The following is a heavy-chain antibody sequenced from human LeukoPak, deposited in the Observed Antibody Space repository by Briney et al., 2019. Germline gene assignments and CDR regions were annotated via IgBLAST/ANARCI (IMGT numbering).Heavy chain of an antibody. J-gene: IGHJ4*02. V-gene: IGHV3-23*01. D-gene: IGHD2-2*01. CDR1: GFTFSSYA. Sequence: PGGSLRLSCAASGFTFSSYAMSWVRQAPGKGLEWVSAISGSGGSTYYADSVKGRFTISRDNSENTLYLQMNSLRAEDTAVYYCAKDPNLNIVVVPAAIRLRRYWGQGTLVTVSS. CDR2: ISGSGGST. CDR3: AKDPNLNIVVVPAAIRLRRY.